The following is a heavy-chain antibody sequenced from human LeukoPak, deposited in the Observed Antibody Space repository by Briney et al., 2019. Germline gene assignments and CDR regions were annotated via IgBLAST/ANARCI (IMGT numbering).Heavy chain of an antibody. V-gene: IGHV3-64D*06. J-gene: IGHJ4*02. D-gene: IGHD6-25*01. CDR3: ARLAAAGHSDY. Sequence: TGGSLRLSCSASEFTFGTYAMLWVRQAPGKGLEYVSAISNNGRDTYYAASVRGRFSISRVNSNNTLYLQMSSLRPEDTAMYYCARLAAAGHSDYWGQGALVAVSS. CDR2: ISNNGRDT. CDR1: EFTFGTYA.